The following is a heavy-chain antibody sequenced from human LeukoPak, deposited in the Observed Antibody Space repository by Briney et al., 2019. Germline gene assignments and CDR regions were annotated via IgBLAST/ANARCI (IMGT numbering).Heavy chain of an antibody. J-gene: IGHJ2*01. CDR3: ARAGYSSGWYTTNWYFDL. CDR2: ISSSGSTI. CDR1: GFTFSSYE. Sequence: GGSLRLSCVASGFTFSSYEMTWVRQAPGKGLEWLSYISSSGSTIYYADSVKGRFTVSRDNAKNSLYLQMNSLRAVDTAVYYCARAGYSSGWYTTNWYFDLWGRGTLVTVSS. D-gene: IGHD6-19*01. V-gene: IGHV3-48*03.